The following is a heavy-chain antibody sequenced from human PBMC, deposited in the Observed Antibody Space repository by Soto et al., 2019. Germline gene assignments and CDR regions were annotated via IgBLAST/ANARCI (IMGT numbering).Heavy chain of an antibody. D-gene: IGHD2-15*01. CDR1: GFTFSSYA. CDR2: SSGSGYTT. V-gene: IGHV3-23*01. J-gene: IGHJ4*02. CDR3: AKDLPGGSRSYYFDY. Sequence: EVQLLESGGGLVQPGGSLRLSCAASGFTFSSYAMSWVRQAPGKGLEWVSGSSGSGYTTDYADSVKGRFTIARDNSKNTLYLQMNSLRAEDTAVYYCAKDLPGGSRSYYFDYWGQGTLVTVSS.